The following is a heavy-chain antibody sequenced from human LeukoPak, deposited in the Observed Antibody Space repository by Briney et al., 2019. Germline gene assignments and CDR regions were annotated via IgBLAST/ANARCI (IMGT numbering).Heavy chain of an antibody. CDR1: GGTFSSYA. J-gene: IGHJ4*02. V-gene: IGHV1-69*01. CDR3: ARIYDFWSGYDY. D-gene: IGHD3-3*01. CDR2: IIPIFGTA. Sequence: ASVKVSCKASGGTFSSYAISWVRQAPGQGLEWMGGIIPIFGTANYAQKFQGRVTITADESTSTAYMELSSLRSEDTVVYYCARIYDFWSGYDYWGQGTLVTVSS.